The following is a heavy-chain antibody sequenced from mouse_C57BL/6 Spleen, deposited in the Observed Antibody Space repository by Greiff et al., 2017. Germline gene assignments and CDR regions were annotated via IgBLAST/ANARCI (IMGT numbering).Heavy chain of an antibody. CDR2: ISSGSSTI. D-gene: IGHD1-1*01. V-gene: IGHV5-17*01. CDR3: ARGYYGSSNYFDY. CDR1: GFTFSDYG. J-gene: IGHJ2*01. Sequence: EVHLVESGGGLVKPGGSLKLSCAASGFTFSDYGMHWVRQAPEKGLEWVAYISSGSSTIYYADTVKGRFTISRDNAKNTLFLQMTSLRSEDTAMYYCARGYYGSSNYFDYWGQGTTLTVSS.